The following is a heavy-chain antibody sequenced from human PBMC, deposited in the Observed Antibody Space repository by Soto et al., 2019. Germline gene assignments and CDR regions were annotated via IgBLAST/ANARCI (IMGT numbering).Heavy chain of an antibody. D-gene: IGHD3-10*01. CDR2: IGGSGGRT. J-gene: IGHJ5*02. CDR3: AKDRAFWFGEGGWFDP. Sequence: EVQLVESGGGLVQPGGSLRLSCAASGFIFDSFALSWVRQAPGKGLEWVSGIGGSGGRTYYADSVKGWFTISRDNSKNTLYLQMSSLSAEDTAIYYCAKDRAFWFGEGGWFDPWGQGTLVTVSS. V-gene: IGHV3-23*04. CDR1: GFIFDSFA.